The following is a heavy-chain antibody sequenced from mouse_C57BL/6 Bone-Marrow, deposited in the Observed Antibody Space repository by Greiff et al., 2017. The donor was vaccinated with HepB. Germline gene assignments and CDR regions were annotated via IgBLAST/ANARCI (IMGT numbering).Heavy chain of an antibody. V-gene: IGHV5-17*01. Sequence: EVKVVESGGGLVKPGGSLQLSCAASGFTFSDYGMHWVRQAPEQGLEWVAYISSGSRTIYYAVTVKGRFTISRDNAKNTLFLQMTSLRSEDTAMYYCARGDGYYDYAMDYWGQGTSVTVSS. J-gene: IGHJ4*01. CDR1: GFTFSDYG. CDR2: ISSGSRTI. D-gene: IGHD2-3*01. CDR3: ARGDGYYDYAMDY.